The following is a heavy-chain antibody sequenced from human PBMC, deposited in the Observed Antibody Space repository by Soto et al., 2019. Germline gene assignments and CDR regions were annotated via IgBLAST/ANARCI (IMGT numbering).Heavy chain of an antibody. V-gene: IGHV3-66*01. CDR1: GFTVSSNY. J-gene: IGHJ6*02. CDR2: IYSGGST. Sequence: EVQLVESGGGLVQPGGSLRLSCAASGFTVSSNYMSWVRQAPGKGLEWVSVIYSGGSTYYADSVKGRFTISRDNSKNTLYLQRNRLRAEDTAVYYCARDFTYGSGSYLYYYGMDVWGQGTTVTVSS. D-gene: IGHD3-10*01. CDR3: ARDFTYGSGSYLYYYGMDV.